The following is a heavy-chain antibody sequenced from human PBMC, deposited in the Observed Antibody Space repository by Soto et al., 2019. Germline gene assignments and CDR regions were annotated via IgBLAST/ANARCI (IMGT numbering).Heavy chain of an antibody. CDR3: GRGRSGQLVVFY. V-gene: IGHV1-2*02. CDR2: IGPASGDK. D-gene: IGHD3-10*01. CDR1: GYTFTGHY. J-gene: IGHJ4*02. Sequence: ASVKVSCKASGYTFTGHYIHWVRQAPGQGPEWMGEIGPASGDKRYAQKFQGRVTMTRDTSITTVYMELNNLSPDDTAVYYCGRGRSGQLVVFYWGQGTPVTVSS.